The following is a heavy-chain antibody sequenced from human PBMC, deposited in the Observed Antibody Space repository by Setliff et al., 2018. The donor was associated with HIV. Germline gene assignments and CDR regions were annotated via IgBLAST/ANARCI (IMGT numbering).Heavy chain of an antibody. J-gene: IGHJ4*02. CDR3: ARVLAVAGTDPPGDY. Sequence: GALKISCAASGFNLVDYGMSWVRQAPGKGLEWVSGTNWDGSSTHYADSVKGRFTLSRDNAKNCVYLQMNSLRAEDTALYYCARVLAVAGTDPPGDYWGQGTLVTVSS. V-gene: IGHV3-20*04. CDR2: TNWDGSST. D-gene: IGHD6-19*01. CDR1: GFNLVDYG.